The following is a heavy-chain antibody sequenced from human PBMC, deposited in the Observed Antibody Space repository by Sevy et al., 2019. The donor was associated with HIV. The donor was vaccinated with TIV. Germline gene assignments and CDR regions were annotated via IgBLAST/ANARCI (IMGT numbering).Heavy chain of an antibody. CDR3: ARGWQQLFDY. CDR2: MYYSGST. CDR1: GGSISSYY. V-gene: IGHV4-59*12. D-gene: IGHD6-13*01. J-gene: IGHJ4*02. Sequence: SETLSLTCTVSGGSISSYYWSWIRQPPGKGLEWIGDMYYSGSTNYNPSLKSRVTISVDTSKNQFSLKLSSVTAADTAVYYCARGWQQLFDYWGQGTLVTVSS.